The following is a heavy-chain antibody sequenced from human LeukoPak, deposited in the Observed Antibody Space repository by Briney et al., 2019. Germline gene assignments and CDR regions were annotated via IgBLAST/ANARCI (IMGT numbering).Heavy chain of an antibody. Sequence: GGSLRLSCAASGFTVSSNYMSWVRQAPGKGLEWVSVIYSGGSTYYADSVKGRFTISRDNSKNTLYLQMNSLRDEDTAVYYCARFYGYYYYGMDVWGQGTTVTVSS. CDR1: GFTVSSNY. J-gene: IGHJ6*02. V-gene: IGHV3-66*01. CDR3: ARFYGYYYYGMDV. D-gene: IGHD3-16*01. CDR2: IYSGGST.